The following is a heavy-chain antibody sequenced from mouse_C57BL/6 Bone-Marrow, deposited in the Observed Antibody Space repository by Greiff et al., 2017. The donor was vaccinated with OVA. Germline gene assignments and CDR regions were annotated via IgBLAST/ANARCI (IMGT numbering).Heavy chain of an antibody. CDR2: IYPRSGNT. CDR1: GYTFTSYG. CDR3: ARGDGNSYYYAIDY. D-gene: IGHD2-1*01. Sequence: VQLQQSGAELARPGASVKLSCKASGYTFTSYGISWVKQRTGQGLEWIGEIYPRSGNTYYNEKFKGKATLTADKSSSTAYMELRSLTSEDSAVYFCARGDGNSYYYAIDYWGQGTSVTVSS. V-gene: IGHV1-81*01. J-gene: IGHJ4*01.